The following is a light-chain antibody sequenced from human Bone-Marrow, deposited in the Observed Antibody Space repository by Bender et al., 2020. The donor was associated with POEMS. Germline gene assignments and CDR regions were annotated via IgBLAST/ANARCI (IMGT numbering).Light chain of an antibody. CDR1: ALPQRY. CDR2: RDS. CDR3: QSGHNSARF. Sequence: SSELTQPPSVSVSPGQTARITCSGDALPQRYAFWYQQKPGQAPVMVIKRDSERPSGIPERFSGSSSGTTVTLIISGVQAEDEADYFCQSGHNSARFFGAGTRLTVL. V-gene: IGLV3-25*03. J-gene: IGLJ2*01.